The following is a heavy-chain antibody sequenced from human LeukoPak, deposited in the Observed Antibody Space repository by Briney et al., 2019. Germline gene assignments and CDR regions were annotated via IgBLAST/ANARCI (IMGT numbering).Heavy chain of an antibody. CDR3: ARLDYGGNSYYFDF. D-gene: IGHD4-23*01. CDR1: GASISSSHK. J-gene: IGHJ4*02. Sequence: SETLSLTCAVSGASISSSHKWSWVRRPPGHGLEWMGEIYHSGSTNYNPSLKSRITLSIDKSKNQFSLKLNSVTAADTAVYYCARLDYGGNSYYFDFWGQGTLVTVSS. CDR2: IYHSGST. V-gene: IGHV4-4*02.